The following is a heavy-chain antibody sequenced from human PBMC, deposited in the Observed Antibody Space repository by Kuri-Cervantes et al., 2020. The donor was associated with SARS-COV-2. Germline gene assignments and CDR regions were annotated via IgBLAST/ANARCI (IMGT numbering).Heavy chain of an antibody. J-gene: IGHJ6*02. V-gene: IGHV1-69*13. CDR2: ITPIFGTA. Sequence: SVKVSCKASGGTFSSYAISWVRQAPGQGLEWMGGITPIFGTANYAQKFQGRVTITADESTSTAYMELSSLRSEDTAVYYCARDNGDSGSYFVWGQGTRVTVSS. CDR1: GGTFSSYA. D-gene: IGHD1-26*01. CDR3: ARDNGDSGSYFV.